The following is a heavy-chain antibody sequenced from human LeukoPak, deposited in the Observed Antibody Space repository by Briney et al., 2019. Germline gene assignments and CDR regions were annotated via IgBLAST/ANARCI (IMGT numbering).Heavy chain of an antibody. Sequence: GGSLRLSCAASGFTFSSYSMNWVRQAPGKGLEWVSAIGTAGDTYYPGSVKGRFTISRENAKNSLYLQMNSLRAGDTAVYYCAREQTQLGIDLWGRGTLVTVSS. CDR3: AREQTQLGIDL. J-gene: IGHJ2*01. CDR1: GFTFSSYS. D-gene: IGHD7-27*01. CDR2: IGTAGDT. V-gene: IGHV3-13*01.